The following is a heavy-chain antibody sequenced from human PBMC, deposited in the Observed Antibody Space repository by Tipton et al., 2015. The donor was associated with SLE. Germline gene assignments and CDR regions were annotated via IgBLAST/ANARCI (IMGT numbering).Heavy chain of an antibody. CDR3: AKDIHPGQNAFDI. J-gene: IGHJ3*02. V-gene: IGHV3-11*06. CDR1: GFTFSDYY. Sequence: GSLRLSCAASGFTFSDYYMSWIRQAPRKGLEWVSYISSSSSYTNYADSVKGRFTISRDNAKNSLYLQMNSLRAEDTAVYYCAKDIHPGQNAFDIWGQGTMVTVSS. CDR2: ISSSSSYT. D-gene: IGHD2-21*01.